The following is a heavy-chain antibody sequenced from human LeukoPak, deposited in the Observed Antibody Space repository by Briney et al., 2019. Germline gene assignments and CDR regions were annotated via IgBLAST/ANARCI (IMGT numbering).Heavy chain of an antibody. CDR3: ARAEPTPYDFWSGYYYY. CDR1: GFTFSSYA. D-gene: IGHD3-3*01. CDR2: ISGSGGST. V-gene: IGHV3-23*01. J-gene: IGHJ4*02. Sequence: GGSLRLSCAASGFTFSSYAMSWVRQAPGKGLEWVSAISGSGGSTYYADSVKGRFTISRDNSKNTLYLQMNSLRAEDTAVYYCARAEPTPYDFWSGYYYYWGQGTLVTVSS.